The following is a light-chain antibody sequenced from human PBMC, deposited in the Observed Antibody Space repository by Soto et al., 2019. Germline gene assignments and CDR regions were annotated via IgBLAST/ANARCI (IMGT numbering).Light chain of an antibody. J-gene: IGLJ3*02. CDR2: VNNDGSH. CDR1: SGQSSNA. Sequence: QSVLTQSPSASASLGASVKLTCTLSSGQSSNAIAWHQQQPEKGPRYLMRVNNDGSHNKGDGIPDRFSGSSSGPERYLTISSLQSEDEADYYCQTWGAGMRVFGGGTKLTVL. CDR3: QTWGAGMRV. V-gene: IGLV4-69*01.